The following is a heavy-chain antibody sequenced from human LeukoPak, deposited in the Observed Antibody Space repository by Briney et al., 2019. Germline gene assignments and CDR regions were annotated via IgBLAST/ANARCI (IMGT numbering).Heavy chain of an antibody. J-gene: IGHJ3*02. V-gene: IGHV3-21*01. CDR3: ARDSIPTIFGVLISGLDAFDI. CDR2: ISSSSSYI. D-gene: IGHD3-3*01. Sequence: GGSLRLSCAASGFTFSSYSMNWVRQAPGKGLEWVSSISSSSSYIYYADSEKGQFTISRDNAKNSLYLQMNSLRAEDTAVYYCARDSIPTIFGVLISGLDAFDIWGQGTMVTVSS. CDR1: GFTFSSYS.